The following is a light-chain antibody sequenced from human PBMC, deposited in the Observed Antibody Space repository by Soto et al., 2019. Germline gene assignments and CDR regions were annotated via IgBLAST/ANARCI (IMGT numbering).Light chain of an antibody. J-gene: IGLJ1*01. CDR3: GSWDTSLNLCYV. V-gene: IGLV2-14*02. CDR2: EVT. CDR1: SSDVGSYDL. Sequence: QSVLTQPASVSGSPGQSITISCTGTSSDVGSYDLVSWYQQHPDKAPKLMIFEVTKRPSGIPDRFSGFKSGASATLGITGLQTGDEADYYCGSWDTSLNLCYVFGTGTKLTVL.